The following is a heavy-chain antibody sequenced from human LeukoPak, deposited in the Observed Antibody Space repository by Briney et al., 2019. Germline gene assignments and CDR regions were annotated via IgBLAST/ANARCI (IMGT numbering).Heavy chain of an antibody. Sequence: PSENLSLTCTVSGGSISSGGYYWSWLRQHPGKGLEWIGYIFYSGSTYYNPSLKSRVTISVDTSKNQFSLKLSSVTAADTAVYYCARSHAMVRGVITTLFDYWGQGTLVTVSS. CDR3: ARSHAMVRGVITTLFDY. J-gene: IGHJ4*02. V-gene: IGHV4-31*03. CDR2: IFYSGST. CDR1: GGSISSGGYY. D-gene: IGHD3-10*01.